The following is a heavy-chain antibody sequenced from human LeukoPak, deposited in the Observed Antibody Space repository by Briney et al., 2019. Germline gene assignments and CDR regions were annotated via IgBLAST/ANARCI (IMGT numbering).Heavy chain of an antibody. V-gene: IGHV3-7*01. J-gene: IGHJ4*02. D-gene: IGHD1-26*01. CDR1: GFTFSNYW. Sequence: GVSLRLSCAASGFTFSNYWLGWVRQAPGKRLEWVANMNIDGSEKYYADLVKGRFSISRDNARNSVYLQMDSLRVEDTAVYYCARDPLEWELSLDYWGQGTLVTVSS. CDR3: ARDPLEWELSLDY. CDR2: MNIDGSEK.